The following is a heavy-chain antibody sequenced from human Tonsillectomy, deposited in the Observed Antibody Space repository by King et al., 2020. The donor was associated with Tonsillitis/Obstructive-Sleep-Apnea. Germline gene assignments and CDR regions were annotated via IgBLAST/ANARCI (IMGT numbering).Heavy chain of an antibody. CDR3: ASDYGDYYYGMDV. Sequence: VQLVESGGGLIQPGVSLRLSCAASGFTVSSNYMSWVRQAPGKGLEWVSVIYSGGSTYYADSVKGRFTISRDNSKNTLYLQMNSLRAEDTAVYYCASDYGDYYYGMDVWGQGTTVTVSS. J-gene: IGHJ6*02. CDR2: IYSGGST. V-gene: IGHV3-53*01. CDR1: GFTVSSNY. D-gene: IGHD4-17*01.